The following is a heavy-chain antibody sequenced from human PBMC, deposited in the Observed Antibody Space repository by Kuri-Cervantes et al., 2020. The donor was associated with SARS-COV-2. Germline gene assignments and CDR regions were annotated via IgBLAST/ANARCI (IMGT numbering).Heavy chain of an antibody. CDR2: IYHSGST. D-gene: IGHD1-26*01. Sequence: ESLKISCTVSGYSISSGYYWGWIRQPPGKGLEWIGYIYHSGSTYYNPSLKSRVTISVDRSKNQLSLKLTSVTAADTAVYYCARDLQKWEQPEYWGQGALVTVSS. V-gene: IGHV4-38-2*02. J-gene: IGHJ4*02. CDR1: GYSISSGYY. CDR3: ARDLQKWEQPEY.